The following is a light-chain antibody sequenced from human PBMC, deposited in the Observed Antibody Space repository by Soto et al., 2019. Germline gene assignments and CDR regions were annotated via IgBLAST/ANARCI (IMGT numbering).Light chain of an antibody. V-gene: IGKV1-27*01. CDR1: LTISKY. CDR3: QQYNTSPRT. Sequence: DIQMTQSPSSLSASVGDRVTITCRASLTISKYLAWYQQKPGKVPNLLIYAASTLQGGVPSRFSGSGSGTEFTLTISSLQPDAFVAYYCQQYNTSPRTFGEGTKVEIK. J-gene: IGKJ4*01. CDR2: AAS.